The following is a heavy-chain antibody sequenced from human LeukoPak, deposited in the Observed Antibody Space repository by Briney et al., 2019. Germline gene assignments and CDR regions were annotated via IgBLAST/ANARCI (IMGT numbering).Heavy chain of an antibody. CDR2: INPNSGGT. CDR1: GYTFTGYS. V-gene: IGHV1-2*02. J-gene: IGHJ4*02. D-gene: IGHD3-16*01. CDR3: ARDGGLVDFDS. Sequence: ASVKVSCKASGYTFTGYSLHWVRQAPGQGLEWMGWINPNSGGTGFAQKFQGRVTMTRDKSITTGYMELSRLTSDDTAVYYCARDGGLVDFDSWGQGTLITVSS.